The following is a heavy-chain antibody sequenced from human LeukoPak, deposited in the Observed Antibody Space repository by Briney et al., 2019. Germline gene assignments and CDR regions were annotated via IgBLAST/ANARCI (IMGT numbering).Heavy chain of an antibody. CDR3: ARALSGIVGATFHYYYYYMDV. CDR2: IYHSGST. V-gene: IGHV4-38-2*02. D-gene: IGHD1-26*01. J-gene: IGHJ6*03. Sequence: PSETLSLTCTVSGYSISSGYYWGWIRQPPGKGLEWIGSIYHSGSTYYNPSLKSRVTISVDTSKNQFSLKLSSVTAADTAVYYCARALSGIVGATFHYYYYYMDVWGKGTTVTISS. CDR1: GYSISSGYY.